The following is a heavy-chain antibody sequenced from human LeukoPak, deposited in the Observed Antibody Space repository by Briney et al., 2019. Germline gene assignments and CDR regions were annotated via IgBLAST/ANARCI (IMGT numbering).Heavy chain of an antibody. CDR2: INWNGGST. Sequence: GGSLRLSCAASGFTFDDYGMSWVRQAPGKGLEWVSGINWNGGSTGYADSVKGRFTISRDNDKNSLYLQMNSLRAEDTALYYCARGGYSGCDLNAFDIWGQGTMVTVSS. V-gene: IGHV3-20*04. J-gene: IGHJ3*02. CDR3: ARGGYSGCDLNAFDI. D-gene: IGHD5-12*01. CDR1: GFTFDDYG.